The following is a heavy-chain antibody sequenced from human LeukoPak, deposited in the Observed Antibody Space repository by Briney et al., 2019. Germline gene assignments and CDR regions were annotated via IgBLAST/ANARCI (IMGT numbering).Heavy chain of an antibody. D-gene: IGHD2-15*01. CDR3: ARLVVVAAIQGGPIDY. J-gene: IGHJ4*02. CDR2: ISYSGST. V-gene: IGHV4-39*07. Sequence: SETLSLTCSVSGGSISSSNYYWGWIRQPPGKGLEWIGSISYSGSTYYNPSLKSRVTISLDTSKNQFSLKLSSVTAADTAVYYCARLVVVAAIQGGPIDYWGQGTLVTVSS. CDR1: GGSISSSNYY.